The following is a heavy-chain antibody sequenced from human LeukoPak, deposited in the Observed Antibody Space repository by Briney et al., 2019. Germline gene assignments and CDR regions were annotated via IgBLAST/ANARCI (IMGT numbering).Heavy chain of an antibody. CDR2: VYHSGST. D-gene: IGHD6-19*01. CDR1: GYSPSSGYY. J-gene: IGHJ4*02. Sequence: PSETLSLTCAVSGYSPSSGYYWGWVRQPPGKGPEWIGNVYHSGSTFYNPSLKSRVTMSVDTSKNQFSLKLSSVTAADTAVYYCARRHSSGWLFDYWGQGTLVTVSS. V-gene: IGHV4-38-2*01. CDR3: ARRHSSGWLFDY.